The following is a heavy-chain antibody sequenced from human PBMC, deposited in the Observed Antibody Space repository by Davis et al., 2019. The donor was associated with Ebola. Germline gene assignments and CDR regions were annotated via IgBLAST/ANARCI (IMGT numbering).Heavy chain of an antibody. CDR1: GFTFSDYY. CDR3: ARDLGMGRRVDAFDI. CDR2: ISSSGSTI. V-gene: IGHV3-11*04. J-gene: IGHJ3*02. D-gene: IGHD7-27*01. Sequence: GRSLRLSCAASGFTFSDYYMSWIRQAPGKGLEWVSYISSSGSTIYYADSVKGRFTISRDNAKNTLYLQMSTLRAEDTAVYYCARDLGMGRRVDAFDIWGQGTMVTVSS.